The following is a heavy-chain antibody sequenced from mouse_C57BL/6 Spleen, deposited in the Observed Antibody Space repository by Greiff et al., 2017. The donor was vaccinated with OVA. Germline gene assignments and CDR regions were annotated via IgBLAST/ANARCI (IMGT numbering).Heavy chain of an antibody. V-gene: IGHV5-12*01. CDR1: GFTFSDYY. Sequence: EVKVEESGGGLVQPGGSLKLSCAASGFTFSDYYMYWVRQTPEKRLEWVAYISNGGGSTYYPDTVKGRFTISRDNAKNTLYLQMSRLKSEDTAMYYCARHDYDEGDYWGQGTSVTVSS. D-gene: IGHD2-4*01. CDR2: ISNGGGST. CDR3: ARHDYDEGDY. J-gene: IGHJ4*01.